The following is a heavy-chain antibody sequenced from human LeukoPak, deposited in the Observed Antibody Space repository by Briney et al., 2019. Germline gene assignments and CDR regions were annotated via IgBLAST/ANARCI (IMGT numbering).Heavy chain of an antibody. Sequence: PGGSLRLSCAASGFTFSNYAMSWVRQAPGKGLEWVSTISGSGSSTFYADSMKGRFTISRDNSKNTLYLHMNSLRAEDTAVYYCAKGYYASGSYGWFDPWGQGTLVTVSS. CDR2: ISGSGSST. CDR3: AKGYYASGSYGWFDP. CDR1: GFTFSNYA. D-gene: IGHD3-10*01. V-gene: IGHV3-23*01. J-gene: IGHJ5*02.